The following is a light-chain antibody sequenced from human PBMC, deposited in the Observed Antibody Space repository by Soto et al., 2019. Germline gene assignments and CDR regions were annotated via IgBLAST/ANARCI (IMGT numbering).Light chain of an antibody. CDR2: EVN. CDR3: CSYTSSSTVG. V-gene: IGLV2-14*01. J-gene: IGLJ2*01. Sequence: QSALTQPASVSGSPGQSITISCTGTSSDVGGYNYVSWYQQHPGKAPKLMIYEVNYRPSGVSNRFSGSKSGNTASLTISGLQAEDEANYYCCSYTSSSTVGFGGGTKL. CDR1: SSDVGGYNY.